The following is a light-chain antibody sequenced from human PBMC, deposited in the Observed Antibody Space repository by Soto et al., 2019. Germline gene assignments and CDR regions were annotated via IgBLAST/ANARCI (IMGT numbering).Light chain of an antibody. Sequence: DIPMTPSPSTLSASVGDTVIITCRASQTINRWLAWYQQKSGKAPKVLIYMASNLERGAPSRFSGSGSGTEFTLTISNLQPDDFATYYCQQYLSYPWTFGQGTKVEIK. CDR3: QQYLSYPWT. J-gene: IGKJ1*01. V-gene: IGKV1-5*03. CDR1: QTINRW. CDR2: MAS.